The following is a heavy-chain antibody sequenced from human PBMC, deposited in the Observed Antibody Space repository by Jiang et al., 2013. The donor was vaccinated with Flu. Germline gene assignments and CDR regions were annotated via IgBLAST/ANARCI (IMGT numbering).Heavy chain of an antibody. CDR3: ARGPVGLRFLEWVPDYYYYMDV. J-gene: IGHJ6*03. Sequence: SGAEVKKPGASVKVSCKASGYTFTGYYMHWVRQAPGQGLEWMGWINPNSGGTNYAQKFQGRVTMTRDTSISTAYMELSRLRSDDTAVYYCARGPVGLRFLEWVPDYYYYMDVWGKGTTVTVSS. CDR2: INPNSGGT. V-gene: IGHV1-2*02. D-gene: IGHD3-3*01. CDR1: GYTFTGYY.